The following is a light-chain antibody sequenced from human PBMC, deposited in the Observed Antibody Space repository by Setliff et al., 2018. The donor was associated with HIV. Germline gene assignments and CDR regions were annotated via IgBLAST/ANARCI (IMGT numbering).Light chain of an antibody. CDR2: DVS. V-gene: IGLV2-23*02. J-gene: IGLJ1*01. CDR1: SSDVGGYNN. CDR3: CSYPGTFYV. Sequence: QSVLTQPASVSGSPGQSITISWNGTSSDVGGYNNVSWYQQHPGKAPKRMIYDVSKPPSGVSNRFSGSKSGNTASLTISGLQAEDEADYYCCSYPGTFYVFGSGTKVTVL.